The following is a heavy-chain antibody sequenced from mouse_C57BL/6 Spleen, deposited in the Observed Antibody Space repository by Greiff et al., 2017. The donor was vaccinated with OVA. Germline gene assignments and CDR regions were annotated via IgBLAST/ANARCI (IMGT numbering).Heavy chain of an antibody. CDR3: ARGYYGSSFYAMDY. CDR1: GYAFTNYL. Sequence: VQLQQSGAELVRPGTSVKVSCKASGYAFTNYLIEWVKQRPGQGLEWIGVINPGSGGTNYNEKFKGKATLTADKSSSTAYMQLSSLTSEDSAVYFCARGYYGSSFYAMDYWGQGTSVTVSS. J-gene: IGHJ4*01. V-gene: IGHV1-54*01. CDR2: INPGSGGT. D-gene: IGHD1-1*01.